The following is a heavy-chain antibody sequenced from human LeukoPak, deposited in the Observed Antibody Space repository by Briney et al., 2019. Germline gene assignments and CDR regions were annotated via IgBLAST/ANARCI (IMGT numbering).Heavy chain of an antibody. CDR1: GFTFNNYA. CDR3: GKDRRGVLPTPIWYFEY. V-gene: IGHV3-23*01. J-gene: IGHJ4*02. Sequence: GGSLRLSCAASGFTFNNYAMSWVRQAPGKGLEWVSSISGGGVGTYYADSGKGRFTISRHNSKNTLYLQMSSVIAKDTAINFCGKDRRGVLPTPIWYFEYWGQGTLVTVSS. CDR2: ISGGGVGT. D-gene: IGHD2-21*02.